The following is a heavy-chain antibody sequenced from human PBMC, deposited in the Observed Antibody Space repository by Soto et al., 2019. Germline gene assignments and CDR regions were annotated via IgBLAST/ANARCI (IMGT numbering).Heavy chain of an antibody. CDR2: MNPNSGNT. D-gene: IGHD2-15*01. CDR1: GYSFTSD. V-gene: IGHV1-8*01. CDR3: ARANVTQDCRGGGCYALAY. Sequence: QVQLVQSGAEVKKPGASVKVSCKTSGYSFTSDVNWVRQATGQGLEWMGWMNPNSGNTGYAQKFQGRVTMTGNTSITTAYRERSSWGSEDPAVYSCARANVTQDCRGGGCYALAYWGREPLLTVSS. J-gene: IGHJ4*02.